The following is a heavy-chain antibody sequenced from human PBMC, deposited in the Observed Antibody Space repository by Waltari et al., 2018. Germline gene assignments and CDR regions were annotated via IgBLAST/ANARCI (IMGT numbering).Heavy chain of an antibody. D-gene: IGHD3-3*01. V-gene: IGHV4-38-2*01. CDR1: GYSISSGYY. J-gene: IGHJ4*02. CDR2: IYHSGST. CDR3: ARAGLYDFWSGYPPAFDY. Sequence: QVQLQESGPGLVKPSETLSLTCAVPGYSISSGYYWGWIRQPPGKGLEWLGSIYHSGSTYNNPSLKRRGTISVDTSKNQFSLKLSSVTAADTAVYYCARAGLYDFWSGYPPAFDYWGQGTLVTVSS.